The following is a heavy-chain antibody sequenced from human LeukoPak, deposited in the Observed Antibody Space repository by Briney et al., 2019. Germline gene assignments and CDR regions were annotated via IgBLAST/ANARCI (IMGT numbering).Heavy chain of an antibody. J-gene: IGHJ3*02. CDR3: ARGRTSGWYAQDAFDI. Sequence: GGSLRLSCAASGFTFSSYGMHWVRQAPGKGLEWVSSISSSTSYISYADSVKGRFTVSRDNAKNSLYLQMNSLRAEDTAVYYCARGRTSGWYAQDAFDIWGQGTMVTVSS. CDR1: GFTFSSYG. V-gene: IGHV3-21*01. D-gene: IGHD6-19*01. CDR2: ISSSTSYI.